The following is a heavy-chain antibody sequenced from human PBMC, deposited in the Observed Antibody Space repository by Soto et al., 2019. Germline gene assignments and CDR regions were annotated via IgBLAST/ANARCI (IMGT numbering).Heavy chain of an antibody. V-gene: IGHV3-49*03. Sequence: GSLILSCTAYGFTFGDYAMSWFRQAPGKGLEWVGFIRSKAYGGTTEYAASVKGRFTISRDDSKSIAYLQMNSLKTEDTAVYYCTRERAAAGPSNWFDPWGQGTLVTVSS. CDR3: TRERAAAGPSNWFDP. CDR1: GFTFGDYA. J-gene: IGHJ5*02. CDR2: IRSKAYGGTT. D-gene: IGHD6-13*01.